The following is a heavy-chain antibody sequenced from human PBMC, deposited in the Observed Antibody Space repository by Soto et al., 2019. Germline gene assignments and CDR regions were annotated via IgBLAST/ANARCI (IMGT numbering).Heavy chain of an antibody. Sequence: EVQLVASGGGLVKPGGSLRLSCAASGFTFSNAWMNWVRQAPGKGLEWVGRIKSKTDGGTTDYAAPVKGRFTISRDDSKNTLYLQMNSLKIEDTAVYYCTTWIVGAARAYLDYWGQGTLVTVSS. CDR3: TTWIVGAARAYLDY. CDR2: IKSKTDGGTT. J-gene: IGHJ4*02. D-gene: IGHD1-26*01. CDR1: GFTFSNAW. V-gene: IGHV3-15*07.